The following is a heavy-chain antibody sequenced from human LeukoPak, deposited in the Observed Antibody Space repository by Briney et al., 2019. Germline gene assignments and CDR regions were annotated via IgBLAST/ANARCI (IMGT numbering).Heavy chain of an antibody. D-gene: IGHD2-2*01. CDR2: IYTSGNT. Sequence: SETLSLTCTVSGGSISSYYWSWIRQPAGKGLEWIGRIYTSGNTNYNPSLKSRVTISVDTSKNQFSLKLSSVTAADTAVYYCAREQIEYRDSGYYFDYWGQGTLVTVSS. J-gene: IGHJ4*02. CDR1: GGSISSYY. CDR3: AREQIEYRDSGYYFDY. V-gene: IGHV4-4*07.